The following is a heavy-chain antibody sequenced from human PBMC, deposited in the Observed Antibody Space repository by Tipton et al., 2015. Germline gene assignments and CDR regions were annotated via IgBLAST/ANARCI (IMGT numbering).Heavy chain of an antibody. J-gene: IGHJ5*02. CDR2: ILPMFNVS. D-gene: IGHD3-10*01. CDR1: AGTLAMAT. CDR3: VWVGDRGWLDR. V-gene: IGHV1-69*02. Sequence: QSGAEVKKPGSSLQVSCKPSAGTLAMATVAWLRQAPGQGIEWVGKILPMFNVSNYAEKFQDRATILVDKSTTTIFLHLTSLTFDDTAVYYCVWVGDRGWLDRWGQGILITVSS.